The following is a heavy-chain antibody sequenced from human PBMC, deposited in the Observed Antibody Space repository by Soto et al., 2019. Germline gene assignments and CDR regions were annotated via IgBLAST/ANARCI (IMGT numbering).Heavy chain of an antibody. CDR1: GGSVSSGNYY. V-gene: IGHV4-61*01. D-gene: IGHD3-22*01. Sequence: QVQLQESGPGLVKPSETLSLTCTVSGGSVSSGNYYWSWIRQPPGKGLEWIGYFYYTGSINYNPSSKSRVTIFIDASKNQFSLRLSSVTAADTAVYYCARSMFYSDDSNYSPFEYWGQGTLVTASS. CDR2: FYYTGSI. J-gene: IGHJ4*02. CDR3: ARSMFYSDDSNYSPFEY.